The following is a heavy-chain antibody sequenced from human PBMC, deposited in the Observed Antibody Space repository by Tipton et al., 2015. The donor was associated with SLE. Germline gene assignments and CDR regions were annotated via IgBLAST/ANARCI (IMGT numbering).Heavy chain of an antibody. V-gene: IGHV4-31*03. J-gene: IGHJ5*02. D-gene: IGHD1-26*01. CDR1: GGSISRGTYY. CDR2: IYNSGGT. Sequence: TLSLTCIVSGGSISRGTYYWSWIRQRPGKGPEWIGYIYNSGGTYYNPSHKSRDTISIDTSKNQFSLKVNAVTAADTGLYYCAGEVESGRYDWFDPWGQGTLVSVSS. CDR3: AGEVESGRYDWFDP.